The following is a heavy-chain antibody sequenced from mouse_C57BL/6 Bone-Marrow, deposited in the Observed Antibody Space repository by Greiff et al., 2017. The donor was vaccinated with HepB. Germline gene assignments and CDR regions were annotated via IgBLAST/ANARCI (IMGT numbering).Heavy chain of an antibody. CDR1: GDDGRGCW. V-gene: IGHV1-59*01. CDR2: IDPSDSYT. J-gene: IGHJ1*03. CDR3: ASQAGRYYGKWYFDV. D-gene: IGHD1-1*01. Sequence: QKKGEERGGPGAEGEGAGEGAGDDGRGCWMHGWGQGRGKVGEWIGVIDPSDSYTNYNQKFKGKATLTVDTSSSTAYMQLSSLTSEDSAVYYCASQAGRYYGKWYFDVWGTGTTVTVSS.